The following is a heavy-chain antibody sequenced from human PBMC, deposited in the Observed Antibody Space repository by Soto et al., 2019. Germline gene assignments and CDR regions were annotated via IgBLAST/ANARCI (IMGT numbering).Heavy chain of an antibody. V-gene: IGHV1-2*04. CDR3: ARDRKSGSSGWYHNWFDP. Sequence: QVQLVQSGAEVKKPGASVKVSCKASGYTFTGYYMHWVRQAPGQGLEWMGWINPNSGGTNYAQKFQGWVTMTRDTSISTAYMELSRLRSDDTAVYYCARDRKSGSSGWYHNWFDPWGQGTLVTVSS. J-gene: IGHJ5*02. CDR1: GYTFTGYY. D-gene: IGHD6-19*01. CDR2: INPNSGGT.